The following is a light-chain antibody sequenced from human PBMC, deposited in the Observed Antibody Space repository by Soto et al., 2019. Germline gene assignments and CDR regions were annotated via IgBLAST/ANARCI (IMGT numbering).Light chain of an antibody. CDR1: QSVSSSY. CDR2: GAS. V-gene: IGKV3-20*01. Sequence: IVLTQSPGTLSLSPGERATLSCRASQSVSSSYLAWYQQKPGQAPRLLIYGASSRATGIPDRFSGSGSGTDFTRTISRLEPEDFAVYYCQQYGSSLMYTFGQGTKLEIK. J-gene: IGKJ2*01. CDR3: QQYGSSLMYT.